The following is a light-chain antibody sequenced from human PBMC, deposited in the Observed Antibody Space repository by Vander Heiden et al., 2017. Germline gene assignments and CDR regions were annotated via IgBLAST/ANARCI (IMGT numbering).Light chain of an antibody. CDR2: DVT. J-gene: IGLJ3*02. Sequence: QSALTQPRSVFGSPGQPVTISCSGTSSDVGAYDYVSWYQQQPGKAPKLLIYDVTKWPSGVPDRFSGSKSGNTATLTISGLLTEDEADYYCCSYAGSYTWVFGGGTKVTVL. CDR3: CSYAGSYTWV. V-gene: IGLV2-11*01. CDR1: SSDVGAYDY.